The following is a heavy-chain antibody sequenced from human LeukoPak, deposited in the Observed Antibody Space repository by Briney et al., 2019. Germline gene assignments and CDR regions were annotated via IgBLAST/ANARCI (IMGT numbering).Heavy chain of an antibody. D-gene: IGHD3-10*01. V-gene: IGHV3-21*01. CDR2: ISSSSSYI. CDR3: ASHMVRGVLGDY. Sequence: GGSLRLSCAASGFTFSSYSMNWVRQAPGKGLECVSSISSSSSYIYYADSVKGRFTISRDNAKNSLYLQMNTLRAEDTAVYYCASHMVRGVLGDYWGQGTLVTVSS. CDR1: GFTFSSYS. J-gene: IGHJ4*02.